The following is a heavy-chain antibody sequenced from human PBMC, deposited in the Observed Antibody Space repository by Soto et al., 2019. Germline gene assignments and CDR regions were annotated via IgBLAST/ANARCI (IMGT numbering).Heavy chain of an antibody. CDR3: VRHSSNTVAARAPFDP. V-gene: IGHV5-10-1*01. CDR1: GYGFTTKS. CDR2: VDPSDSYT. D-gene: IGHD6-6*01. J-gene: IGHJ5*02. Sequence: LGESMKISSQDSGYGFTTKSIIWVRPLRGKGLEWVGRVDPSDSYTDYSPSFRGHVIISVDRSVSTAYLEWSSLKASDSAIYYWVRHSSNTVAARAPFDPGCQGTMGTVAS.